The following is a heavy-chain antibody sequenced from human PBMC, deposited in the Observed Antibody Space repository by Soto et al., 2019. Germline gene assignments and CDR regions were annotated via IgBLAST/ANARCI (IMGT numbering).Heavy chain of an antibody. CDR3: ARPGDAYGLDV. CDR2: IHSHSGST. V-gene: IGHV4-39*01. Sequence: PSETLCITCSFSVASITMRSYDWAWIRQPPGKGLEWIASIHSHSGSTYYDPSLKGRVLISVDTSKNHFSLNLSSVTAADTAVYYCARPGDAYGLDVWGHGTTVTVSS. D-gene: IGHD2-21*02. J-gene: IGHJ6*01. CDR1: VASITMRSYD.